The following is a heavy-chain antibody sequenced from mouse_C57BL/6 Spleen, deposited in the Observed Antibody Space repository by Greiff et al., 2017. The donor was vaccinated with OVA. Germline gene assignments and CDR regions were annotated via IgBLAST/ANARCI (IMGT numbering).Heavy chain of an antibody. J-gene: IGHJ1*03. CDR2: INPNNGGT. V-gene: IGHV1-22*01. CDR3: AKGSYHNWYFDV. Sequence: EVQLQQSGPELVKPGASVKMSCKASGYTFTDYNMHWVKQSHGKSLEWIGYINPNNGGTSYNQKFKGKATLTVNKSSSTAYMELRSLTSEDSAVYYCAKGSYHNWYFDVWGTGTTVTVSS. CDR1: GYTFTDYN. D-gene: IGHD6-1*01.